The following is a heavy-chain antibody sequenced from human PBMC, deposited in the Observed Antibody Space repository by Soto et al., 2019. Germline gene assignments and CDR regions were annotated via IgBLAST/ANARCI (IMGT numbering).Heavy chain of an antibody. CDR1: GFDFNTYG. CDR3: AKDSSVTAAGSGGWFDP. CDR2: ISFDGGNQ. D-gene: IGHD6-13*01. J-gene: IGHJ5*02. V-gene: IGHV3-30*18. Sequence: QVQLVQSGGGVVQPGRSLRLSCAASGFDFNTYGLHWVRQAPGKGLEWVAGISFDGGNQYYADSVKGRFTISRDKSNNTLYLQMNGLGAEDTATYCAKDSSVTAAGSGGWFDPWGQGTLVIVSS.